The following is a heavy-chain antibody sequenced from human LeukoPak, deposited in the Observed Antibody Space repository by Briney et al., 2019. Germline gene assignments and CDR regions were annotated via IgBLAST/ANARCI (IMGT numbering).Heavy chain of an antibody. D-gene: IGHD2-15*01. Sequence: SETLSLTCTVSGGSISSSSYYWGWIRQPPGKGLEWIGSIYYSGSTYYNPSLKSRVTISVDTSKNQFSLKLSSVTAADTAVYYCARRPKGYCSGGSCSGFDYWGQGTLVTVSS. CDR1: GGSISSSSYY. CDR3: ARRPKGYCSGGSCSGFDY. J-gene: IGHJ4*02. V-gene: IGHV4-39*01. CDR2: IYYSGST.